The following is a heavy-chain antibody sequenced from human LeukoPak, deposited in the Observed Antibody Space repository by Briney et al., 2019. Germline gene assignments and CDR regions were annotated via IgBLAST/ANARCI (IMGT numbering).Heavy chain of an antibody. V-gene: IGHV3-23*01. CDR2: ISDSGGST. CDR1: GITLSNYG. Sequence: GGSLRLSCAVSGITLSNYGMSWVRQAPGKGLEWVAGISDSGGSTNYADSVKGRFSISRDNAKNALYLQMNSLRAEDTAVYFCAKRGVVIRVILVGFHKQAYYFDSWGQGALVTVSS. D-gene: IGHD3-10*01. CDR3: AKRGVVIRVILVGFHKQAYYFDS. J-gene: IGHJ4*02.